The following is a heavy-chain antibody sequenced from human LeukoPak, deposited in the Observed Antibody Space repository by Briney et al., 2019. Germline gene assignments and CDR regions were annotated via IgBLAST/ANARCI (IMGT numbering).Heavy chain of an antibody. CDR1: GFTFSSYA. CDR3: ATLPT. Sequence: GGSLRLFCAASGFTFSSYAMYWVRQAPGKGLEWVAVISYDGNNKYYADSVKGRFTISRDNSKNTLYLQMNSLRAEDTALYYCATLPTWGQGTLVTVSS. CDR2: ISYDGNNK. V-gene: IGHV3-30-3*01. J-gene: IGHJ4*02. D-gene: IGHD4-17*01.